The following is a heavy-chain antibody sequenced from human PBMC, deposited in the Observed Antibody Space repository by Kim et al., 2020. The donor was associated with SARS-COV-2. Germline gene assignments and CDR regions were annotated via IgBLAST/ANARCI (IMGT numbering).Heavy chain of an antibody. D-gene: IGHD1-26*01. CDR3: AREYVVGATTFDWFDP. V-gene: IGHV1-18*01. J-gene: IGHJ5*02. CDR2: ISAYNGNT. CDR1: GYTFTSYG. Sequence: ASVKVSCKASGYTFTSYGISWVRQAPGQGLEWMGWISAYNGNTNYAQKLQGRVTMTTDTSTSTAYMELRSLRSDDTAVYYCAREYVVGATTFDWFDPWGQGTLVTVSS.